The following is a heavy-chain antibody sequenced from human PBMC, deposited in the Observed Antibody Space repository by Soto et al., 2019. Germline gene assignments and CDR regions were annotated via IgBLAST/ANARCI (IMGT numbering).Heavy chain of an antibody. D-gene: IGHD3-22*01. CDR2: IYSGGST. J-gene: IGHJ6*02. Sequence: GGSLRLSCAASGFTVSSNYMSWVRQAPGKGLEWVSVIYSGGSTYYADSVKGRFTISRDNSKNTLYLQMNSLRAEDTAVYYCARDYYDSSGYWVYYYGMDVWGQGTTVTVSS. CDR1: GFTVSSNY. CDR3: ARDYYDSSGYWVYYYGMDV. V-gene: IGHV3-53*01.